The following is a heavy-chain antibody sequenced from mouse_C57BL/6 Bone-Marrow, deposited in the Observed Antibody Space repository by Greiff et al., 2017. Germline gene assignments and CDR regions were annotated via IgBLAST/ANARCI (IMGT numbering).Heavy chain of an antibody. D-gene: IGHD2-4*01. CDR1: GFTFSDYG. Sequence: EVMLVESGGGLVKPGGSLKLSCAASGFTFSDYGMHWVRQAPEKGLEWVAYISSGSSTIYYADTVKGRFTISRDNAKNTLFLPMTSLRSEDTAMYYCARYDYGPPYAMDYWGQGTSVTVSS. CDR3: ARYDYGPPYAMDY. CDR2: ISSGSSTI. J-gene: IGHJ4*01. V-gene: IGHV5-17*01.